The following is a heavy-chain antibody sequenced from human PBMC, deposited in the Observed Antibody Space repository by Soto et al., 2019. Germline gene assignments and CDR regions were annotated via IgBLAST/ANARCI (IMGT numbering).Heavy chain of an antibody. V-gene: IGHV4-34*01. CDR3: ARGVQRRGAGY. Sequence: SETLSLTCAVYGGSFSGYYWSWIRQPPGKGLEWIGEINHSGSTNYNPSLKSRLTISVDTSKNQFSLKLSSVTAADTAVYYCARGVQRRGAGYRGQGTLATVSS. CDR2: INHSGST. D-gene: IGHD1-1*01. J-gene: IGHJ4*02. CDR1: GGSFSGYY.